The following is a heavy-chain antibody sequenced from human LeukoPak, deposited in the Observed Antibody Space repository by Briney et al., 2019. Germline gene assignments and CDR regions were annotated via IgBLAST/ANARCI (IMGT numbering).Heavy chain of an antibody. CDR3: ARRGFYDSSGYDY. CDR1: EFTFSSYW. J-gene: IGHJ4*02. CDR2: IKQDGSEK. V-gene: IGHV3-7*01. D-gene: IGHD3-22*01. Sequence: GGSLRLSCAASEFTFSSYWMSWVRQAPGKGLEWVASIKQDGSEKYYVDSVKGRVTISRDNAKNSLYLQINSLRAEDTAIYYCARRGFYDSSGYDYWGQGTLVTVSS.